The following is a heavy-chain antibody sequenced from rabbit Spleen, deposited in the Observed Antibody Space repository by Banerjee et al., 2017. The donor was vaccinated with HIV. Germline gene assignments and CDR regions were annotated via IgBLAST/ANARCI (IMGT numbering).Heavy chain of an antibody. Sequence: EQLEESGGGLVKPEGSLTLTCEASGVSFSDKDVMCWVRQAPGKGLEWIACINAVTGKAVYASWAKGRFTFSKTSSTTVTLQMTSLTAADTATYFCAREVEIYTGYVGYGVPNYGMDLWGPGTLVTVS. CDR2: INAVTGKA. CDR1: GVSFSDKDV. V-gene: IGHV1S45*01. CDR3: AREVEIYTGYVGYGVPNYGMDL. D-gene: IGHD7-1*01. J-gene: IGHJ6*01.